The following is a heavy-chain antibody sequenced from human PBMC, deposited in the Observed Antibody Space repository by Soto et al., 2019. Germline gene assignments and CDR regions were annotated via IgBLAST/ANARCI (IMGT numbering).Heavy chain of an antibody. V-gene: IGHV1-2*04. Sequence: ASVKVSCKASGYTFTGYYMHWVRQAPGQGLEWMGWINPNSGGTNYAQKFQGWVTMTRDTSISTAYMELSRLRSDDTAVYYCSRGPFPRHGGDGSGSFGYYYYGMDVWGQGTTVTVSS. J-gene: IGHJ6*02. CDR1: GYTFTGYY. CDR3: SRGPFPRHGGDGSGSFGYYYYGMDV. D-gene: IGHD3-10*01. CDR2: INPNSGGT.